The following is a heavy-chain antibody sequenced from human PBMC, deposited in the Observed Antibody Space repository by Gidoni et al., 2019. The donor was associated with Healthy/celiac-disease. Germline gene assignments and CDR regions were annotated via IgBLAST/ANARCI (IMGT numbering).Heavy chain of an antibody. CDR1: GFTFSSYW. D-gene: IGHD3-16*01. CDR2: INSDGSST. Sequence: EVQLVESGGGLVQPGGSLRLSCAASGFTFSSYWMHWVRQAPGKGLVWVSRINSDGSSTSYADSVKGRFTSSRDNAKNTLYLQMNSLRAEDTAVYYCAREGSFDVWGSVHAFDIWGQGTMVTVSS. V-gene: IGHV3-74*01. J-gene: IGHJ3*02. CDR3: AREGSFDVWGSVHAFDI.